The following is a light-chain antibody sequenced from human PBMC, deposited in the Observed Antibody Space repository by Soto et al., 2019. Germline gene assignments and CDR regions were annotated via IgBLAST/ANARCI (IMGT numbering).Light chain of an antibody. CDR1: SGSIATNY. J-gene: IGLJ1*01. CDR2: EDK. CDR3: QSYHSGNYA. Sequence: NFMLTQPHSVSESPGKTVTISCTRSSGSIATNYVQWYQQHPGSAPTTVIYEDKLRPSGVPDRFSGSIDSSSNSASLTISGLKTEDEADYYCQSYHSGNYAFGTGTKVTVL. V-gene: IGLV6-57*04.